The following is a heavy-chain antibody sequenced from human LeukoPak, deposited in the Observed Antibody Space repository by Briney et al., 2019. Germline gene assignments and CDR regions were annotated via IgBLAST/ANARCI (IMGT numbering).Heavy chain of an antibody. CDR1: GFTFSDYY. Sequence: GGSLRLSCAASGFTFSDYYMSWIRQAPGKGLEWVSYISSSGSTIYYADSVKGRFTISRDISYNTLDLQVNSLTAEDTAVYYCVKDLLQQYTFWSGQTSFDYWGQGTLVTVSS. J-gene: IGHJ4*02. CDR2: ISSSGSTI. CDR3: VKDLLQQYTFWSGQTSFDY. V-gene: IGHV3-11*01. D-gene: IGHD3-3*01.